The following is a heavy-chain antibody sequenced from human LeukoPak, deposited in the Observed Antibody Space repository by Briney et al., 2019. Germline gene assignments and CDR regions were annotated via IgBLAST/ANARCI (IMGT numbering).Heavy chain of an antibody. V-gene: IGHV3-30*01. CDR1: GFTFSSYA. CDR2: ISYDGSNK. D-gene: IGHD3-10*01. J-gene: IGHJ4*02. CDR3: ARDMEARDKLGKVRVPFDY. Sequence: GGSLRLSCAASGFTFSSYAMHWVRQAPGKGLEWVAVISYDGSNKYYADSVKGRFTISRDNSKNTLYLQMNSLRAEDTAVYYCARDMEARDKLGKVRVPFDYWGQGTLVTVSS.